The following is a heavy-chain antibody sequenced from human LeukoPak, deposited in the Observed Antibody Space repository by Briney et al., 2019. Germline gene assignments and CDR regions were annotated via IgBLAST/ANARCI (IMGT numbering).Heavy chain of an antibody. Sequence: SETLSLTCTVSGGSISSYYWSWIRQPPGKGLEWIGYIYTSGSTNYNPSLKSRVTISVDTSKNQFSLKLSSVTAADTAVYYCARKRGGPHSSSWYRTQNWFDPWGQGTLVTVSS. V-gene: IGHV4-4*09. J-gene: IGHJ5*02. D-gene: IGHD6-13*01. CDR1: GGSISSYY. CDR2: IYTSGST. CDR3: ARKRGGPHSSSWYRTQNWFDP.